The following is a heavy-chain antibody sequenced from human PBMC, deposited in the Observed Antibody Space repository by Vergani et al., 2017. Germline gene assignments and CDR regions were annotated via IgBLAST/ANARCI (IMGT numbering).Heavy chain of an antibody. CDR1: GFALNRHA. D-gene: IGHD2-2*02. V-gene: IGHV3-30-3*01. J-gene: IGHJ4*02. Sequence: QVQLVESGGGVVQPGTSLRLSCVVSGFALNRHAMYWVRQAPGKGLEWVVGISFDGTNEYYPDLVKGRFTISRDIAKTTLYLQVRSLRLEDTGVYHCVRDRGLCARGRCYTEAWDYWGQGTPVTVSS. CDR2: ISFDGTNE. CDR3: VRDRGLCARGRCYTEAWDY.